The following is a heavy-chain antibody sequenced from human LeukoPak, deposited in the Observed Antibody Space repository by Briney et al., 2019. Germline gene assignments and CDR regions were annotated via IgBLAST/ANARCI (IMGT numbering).Heavy chain of an antibody. CDR3: ARDDGDGYNPDAFYI. Sequence: GGSLRLSCAASGFTFSGYGMHWVRQAPGKGLEWVAFIRYDGSNKYYADSVRGRFTISRDNAENSLYLQMNSLRAEDTAVYYCARDDGDGYNPDAFYIWGQGTMVTVSS. D-gene: IGHD5-24*01. V-gene: IGHV3-30*02. CDR1: GFTFSGYG. CDR2: IRYDGSNK. J-gene: IGHJ3*02.